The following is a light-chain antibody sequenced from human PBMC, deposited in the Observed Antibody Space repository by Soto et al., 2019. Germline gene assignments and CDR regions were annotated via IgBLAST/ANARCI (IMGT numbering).Light chain of an antibody. Sequence: EIVMTQSPATLSVSPGESATLSCRASQSISGNLAWYQQKPGLAPRLLIYHTSTRATGVPARFSGSGSGTEFSLTISSLQPDDFATYYCQQYNGDSRTFGRGTKVEIK. V-gene: IGKV3-15*01. CDR2: HTS. CDR1: QSISGN. CDR3: QQYNGDSRT. J-gene: IGKJ1*01.